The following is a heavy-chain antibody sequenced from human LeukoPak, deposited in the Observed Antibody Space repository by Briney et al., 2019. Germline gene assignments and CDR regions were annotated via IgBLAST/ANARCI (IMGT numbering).Heavy chain of an antibody. CDR3: ARELGGAYAWGYFDY. Sequence: GGSLRLSCAASGFTFSSYTMHWVRQAPGKGLEWVAVIFYDGSNKYYADSVKGRFAISRDNSKNTLYLQMNSLRAEDTAVYYCARELGGAYAWGYFDYWGQGTLVTVSS. V-gene: IGHV3-30*09. CDR2: IFYDGSNK. J-gene: IGHJ4*02. CDR1: GFTFSSYT. D-gene: IGHD3-16*01.